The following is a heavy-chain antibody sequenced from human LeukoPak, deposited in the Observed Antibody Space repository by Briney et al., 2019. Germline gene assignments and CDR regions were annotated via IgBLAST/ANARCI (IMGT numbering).Heavy chain of an antibody. CDR3: AKAYDSSGYCRNAFDY. CDR2: ISGSGST. D-gene: IGHD3-22*01. Sequence: GGSLRLSCAASGFTFSSYAMSWVRQAPGKGLEWVSVISGSGSTYYAGSVKGRFTISRDNSMNTLYLQMNSLRAEDTALYYCAKAYDSSGYCRNAFDYWGQGTLVTVSS. J-gene: IGHJ4*02. V-gene: IGHV3-23*01. CDR1: GFTFSSYA.